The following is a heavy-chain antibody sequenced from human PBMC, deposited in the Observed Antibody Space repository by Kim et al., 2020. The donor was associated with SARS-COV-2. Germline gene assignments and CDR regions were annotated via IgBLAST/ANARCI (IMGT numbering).Heavy chain of an antibody. V-gene: IGHV4-59*08. CDR3: ARRGSGWTSAFDI. CDR1: GGSISSYY. CDR2: IYYSGST. J-gene: IGHJ3*02. Sequence: SETLSLTCTVSGGSISSYYWSWIRQPPGKGLEWIGYIYYSGSTNYNPSLKSRVTISVDTSKNQFSLKLSSVTAADTAVYYCARRGSGWTSAFDIWGQGTMVTVSS. D-gene: IGHD6-19*01.